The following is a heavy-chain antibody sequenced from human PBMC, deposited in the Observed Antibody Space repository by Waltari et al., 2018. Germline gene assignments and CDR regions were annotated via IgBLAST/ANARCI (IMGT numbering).Heavy chain of an antibody. CDR1: GFTLGDYA. D-gene: IGHD2-15*01. Sequence: EVQVVESGGGLVQPGRSLRLSCTASGFTLGDYAMSWVRQAPGKGLEWVSFIRRKAYGGTTEYAASVKGRFTISRDDSKDIVYLQMISLKTEDTAVYFCTRGEGSCSGGSCFDYWGQGTLVTVSS. CDR2: IRRKAYGGTT. J-gene: IGHJ4*02. V-gene: IGHV3-49*04. CDR3: TRGEGSCSGGSCFDY.